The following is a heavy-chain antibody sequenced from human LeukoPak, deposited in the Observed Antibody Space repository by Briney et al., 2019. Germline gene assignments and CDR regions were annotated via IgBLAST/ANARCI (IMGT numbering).Heavy chain of an antibody. CDR3: ARASMRGSLYYFDY. J-gene: IGHJ4*02. Sequence: PSETLSLTCTVSGGSISSYYWSWIRQPPGKGLEWIGYIYYSGSTNYNPSLKSRVTISVDTSKNQFSLKLSSVTAADTAVYYCARASMRGSLYYFDYSGQGTLVTVSS. CDR2: IYYSGST. CDR1: GGSISSYY. V-gene: IGHV4-59*01. D-gene: IGHD1-26*01.